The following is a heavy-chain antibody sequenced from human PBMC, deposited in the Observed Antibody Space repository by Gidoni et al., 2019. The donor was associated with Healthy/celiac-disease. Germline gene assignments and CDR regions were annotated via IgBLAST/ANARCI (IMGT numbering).Heavy chain of an antibody. V-gene: IGHV4-30-4*01. Sequence: QVQLQYSGPGLVMPSQTLSLTCTASGASTRRGAYYWSWFRQPPGKGLEWIGYIYYSGSTYYNPSLKSRVTISVDTSKNQFSLKLSSVTAADTAVYYCARRRPSFSYSYGTTDWFDPWGQGTLVTVSS. D-gene: IGHD5-18*01. J-gene: IGHJ5*02. CDR1: GASTRRGAYY. CDR2: IYYSGST. CDR3: ARRRPSFSYSYGTTDWFDP.